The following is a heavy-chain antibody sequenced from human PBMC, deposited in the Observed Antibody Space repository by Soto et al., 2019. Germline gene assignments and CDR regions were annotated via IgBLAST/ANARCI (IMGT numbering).Heavy chain of an antibody. CDR1: GFTFSSYA. CDR2: ISGSGGNP. Sequence: PGGSLRLSCAASGFTFSSYAMSWVRQAPGKGLEWVSAISGSGGNPYYADSVKGRFTISRDNSKNTLYLQMNSLRAEDTAVFYCAKARAQYYDFWSGYPVDYWGQGTLVTVSS. D-gene: IGHD3-3*01. V-gene: IGHV3-23*01. CDR3: AKARAQYYDFWSGYPVDY. J-gene: IGHJ4*02.